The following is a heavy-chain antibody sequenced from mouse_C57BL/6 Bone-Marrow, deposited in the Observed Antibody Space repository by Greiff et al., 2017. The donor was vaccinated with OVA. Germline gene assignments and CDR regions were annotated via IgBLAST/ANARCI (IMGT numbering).Heavy chain of an antibody. J-gene: IGHJ1*03. V-gene: IGHV1-64*01. Sequence: VQLQQPGAELVKPGASVKLSCKASGYTFTSYWMHWVKQRPGQGLEWIGMIHPNSGSTNYNEKFKSKATLTVDKSSSTAYMQLSSLTSEDSAVYYCARGRGYYGYWYFDVWGTGTTVTVSS. D-gene: IGHD1-1*01. CDR2: IHPNSGST. CDR1: GYTFTSYW. CDR3: ARGRGYYGYWYFDV.